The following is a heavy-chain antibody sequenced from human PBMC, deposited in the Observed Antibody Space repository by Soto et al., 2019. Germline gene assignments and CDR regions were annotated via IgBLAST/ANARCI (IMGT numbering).Heavy chain of an antibody. CDR2: VYPGDSDT. CDR3: ARCEYSYNYYYYGMDV. D-gene: IGHD5-18*01. V-gene: IGHV5-51*01. CDR1: GYSFTSYW. Sequence: PGESLKLSCKGSGYSFTSYWIGWVRQLPGKGLEWIGIVYPGDSDTRYSPFFQGQVTISADKSISNADLQWSSRKASDTAMYYWARCEYSYNYYYYGMDVWGQGTTVTSP. J-gene: IGHJ6*02.